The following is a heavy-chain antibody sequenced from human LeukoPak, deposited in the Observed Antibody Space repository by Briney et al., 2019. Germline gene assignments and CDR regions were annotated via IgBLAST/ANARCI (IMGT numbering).Heavy chain of an antibody. CDR3: ARDPGIAAAGPTTYYFDY. CDR1: GFTFSSYS. CDR2: ISSSSSYI. D-gene: IGHD6-13*01. V-gene: IGHV3-21*01. Sequence: GGSLRLSCAASGFTFSSYSMNWVRQAPGKGLEWVSSISSSSSYIYYADSVNGRFTISRDNAKNYLYLKMNSLRAVDTAVYYCARDPGIAAAGPTTYYFDYWGQGTMVTVSS. J-gene: IGHJ4*02.